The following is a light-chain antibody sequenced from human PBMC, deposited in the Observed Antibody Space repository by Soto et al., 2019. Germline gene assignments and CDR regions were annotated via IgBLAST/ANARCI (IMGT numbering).Light chain of an antibody. CDR2: GAS. V-gene: IGKV3-15*01. CDR3: QHYNSWPRA. Sequence: ERVMTQSPATLSVSPGERATLSCRASQSVSSNLAWYQQKPGQAPRLLIYGASTRATGVPARFSGSGSGTEFTLTICSLQSEDFAVYHCQHYNSWPRAFGQGTKVESK. CDR1: QSVSSN. J-gene: IGKJ1*01.